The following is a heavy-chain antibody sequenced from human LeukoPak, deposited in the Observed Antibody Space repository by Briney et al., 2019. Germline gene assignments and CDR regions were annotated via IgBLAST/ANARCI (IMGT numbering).Heavy chain of an antibody. CDR3: ARDGKYCSSTSCPFDY. D-gene: IGHD2-2*01. CDR1: GYTFTSYG. V-gene: IGHV1-18*01. CDR2: ISAYNGNT. J-gene: IGHJ4*02. Sequence: ASVKVSCKACGYTFTSYGISWVRQAPGQWLEWMGWISAYNGNTNYAQKLQGRVTMTTDTSTSTAYMELRSLRSDDTAVYYCARDGKYCSSTSCPFDYRGQGTLVTVSS.